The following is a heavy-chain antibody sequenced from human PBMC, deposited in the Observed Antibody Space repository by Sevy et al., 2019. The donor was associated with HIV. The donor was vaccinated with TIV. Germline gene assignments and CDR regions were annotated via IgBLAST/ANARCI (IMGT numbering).Heavy chain of an antibody. J-gene: IGHJ5*02. V-gene: IGHV4-61*01. CDR2: IYYTGVT. CDR1: GGSVSSANNY. CDR3: ARAPVTRKAWFDP. D-gene: IGHD4-17*01. Sequence: SETLSLTCSVFGGSVSSANNYWSWIRQSPGVGLEWIGYIYYTGVTDYNPSLESRVTMSIDTSKNQFSLQLSSVTPADTAIYYCARAPVTRKAWFDPWGQGTPVTVSS.